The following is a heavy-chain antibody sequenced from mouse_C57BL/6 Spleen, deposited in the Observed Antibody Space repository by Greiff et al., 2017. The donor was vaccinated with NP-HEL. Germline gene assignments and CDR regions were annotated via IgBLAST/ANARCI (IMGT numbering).Heavy chain of an antibody. CDR2: ISDGGSYT. J-gene: IGHJ3*01. V-gene: IGHV5-4*03. CDR1: GFTFSSYA. Sequence: EVKVVESGGGLVKPGGSLKLSCAASGFTFSSYAMSWVRQTPEKRLEWVATISDGGSYTYYPANVKGRFTISRDNAKNNLYLQMSHLKSEDTAMYYCARSYPQRGFAYWGQGTLVTVSA. D-gene: IGHD2-10*01. CDR3: ARSYPQRGFAY.